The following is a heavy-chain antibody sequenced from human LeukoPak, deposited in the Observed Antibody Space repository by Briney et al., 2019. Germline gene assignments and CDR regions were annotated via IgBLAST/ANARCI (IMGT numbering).Heavy chain of an antibody. CDR3: ARGGYSYGSQYYFDY. CDR2: IYSGGTT. D-gene: IGHD3-16*02. J-gene: IGHJ4*02. Sequence: GGSPRLSCAASGFTVSRNYMSWVRQAPGRGLEWVSVIYSGGTTYYADSVKGRFTISRDISKNTLYLQMNSLTAEDTAVYFCARGGYSYGSQYYFDYWGQGTLVTVFS. CDR1: GFTVSRNY. V-gene: IGHV3-53*01.